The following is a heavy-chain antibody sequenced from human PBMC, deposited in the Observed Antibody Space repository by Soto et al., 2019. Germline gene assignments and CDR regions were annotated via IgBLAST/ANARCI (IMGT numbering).Heavy chain of an antibody. Sequence: ASVKVSCKASGYTFTSYDINWVRQATGQGLEWMGWMNPNSGNTGYAQKFQGRVTMTRNTSISTAYMELSSLRSEDTAVYYCARGPTIFGVVITFYYYYYMDVWGKGTTVTVSS. V-gene: IGHV1-8*01. CDR2: MNPNSGNT. CDR1: GYTFTSYD. J-gene: IGHJ6*03. D-gene: IGHD3-3*01. CDR3: ARGPTIFGVVITFYYYYYMDV.